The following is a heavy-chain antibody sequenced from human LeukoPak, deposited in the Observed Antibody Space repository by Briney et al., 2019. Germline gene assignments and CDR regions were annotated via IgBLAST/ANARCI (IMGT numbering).Heavy chain of an antibody. D-gene: IGHD2-15*01. J-gene: IGHJ3*02. CDR1: GFTFRSYS. CDR2: ISSSSNYI. V-gene: IGHV3-21*01. Sequence: PGGSLRLSCAASGFTFRSYSMSWVRQAPGKGLEWVSSISSSSNYIYYADSVKGRFTISRDNAKNSLYLQMNSLRAEDTAVYYCARGDCSGGSCYSISTGIDIWGQGTMVTVSS. CDR3: ARGDCSGGSCYSISTGIDI.